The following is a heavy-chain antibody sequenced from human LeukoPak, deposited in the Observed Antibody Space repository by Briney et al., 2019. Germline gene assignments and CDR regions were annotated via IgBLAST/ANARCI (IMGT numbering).Heavy chain of an antibody. Sequence: ASVRVSCKASGYTFTGYYMHWVRQAPGQGLEWMGWINPNSGGTNYAQKFQGWVTMTRDTSISTAYMKLSRLRSDDTAVYCCARVYCSSTSCYDAFDIWGQGTMVTVSS. J-gene: IGHJ3*02. CDR3: ARVYCSSTSCYDAFDI. D-gene: IGHD2-2*01. V-gene: IGHV1-2*04. CDR2: INPNSGGT. CDR1: GYTFTGYY.